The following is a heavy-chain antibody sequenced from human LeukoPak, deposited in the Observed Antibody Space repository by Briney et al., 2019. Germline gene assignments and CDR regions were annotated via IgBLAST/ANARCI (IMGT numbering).Heavy chain of an antibody. CDR2: IRYDGSNK. CDR1: GFTFSSYG. CDR3: AKEGRSSSWYYFDY. J-gene: IGHJ4*02. V-gene: IGHV3-30*02. D-gene: IGHD6-13*01. Sequence: GGSLRLSCAASGFTFSSYGMHWVRQAPGKGLEWVAFIRYDGSNKYYADSVKGRFTISRDNSKNSLYLQMNSLRTEDTALYYCAKEGRSSSWYYFDYWGQGTLVTVSS.